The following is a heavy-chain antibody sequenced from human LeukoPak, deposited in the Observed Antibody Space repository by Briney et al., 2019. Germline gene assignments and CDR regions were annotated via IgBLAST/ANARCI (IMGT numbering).Heavy chain of an antibody. CDR1: GFTFSSYG. CDR3: AKQVLYDFWSGYHYQGYYFDY. Sequence: GGSLRLSCAASGFTFSSYGMHWVRQAPGKGLERVAVISYDGSNKYYADSVKGRFTISRDNSKNTLYLQMNSLRAEDTAVYYCAKQVLYDFWSGYHYQGYYFDYWGQGTLVTVSS. V-gene: IGHV3-30*18. J-gene: IGHJ4*02. D-gene: IGHD3-3*01. CDR2: ISYDGSNK.